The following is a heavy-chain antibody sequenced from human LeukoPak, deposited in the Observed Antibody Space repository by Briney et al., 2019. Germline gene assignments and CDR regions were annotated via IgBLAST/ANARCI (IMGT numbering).Heavy chain of an antibody. V-gene: IGHV4-39*07. J-gene: IGHJ3*02. D-gene: IGHD3-10*01. CDR3: AKSNGYGLVDI. Sequence: SETLSLTCTLSGDSISTSNDYWGRIRRPPGKGGVWLGYIFYSGIPYYSRSLKIRVPISLDTSSNQFSLKLNSVTAADTAVYYCAKSNGYGLVDIWGQGTMVTVSS. CDR2: IFYSGIP. CDR1: GDSISTSNDY.